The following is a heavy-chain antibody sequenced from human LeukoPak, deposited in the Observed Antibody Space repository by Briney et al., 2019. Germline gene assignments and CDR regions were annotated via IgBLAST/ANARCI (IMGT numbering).Heavy chain of an antibody. CDR1: GFTVSSNY. J-gene: IGHJ3*02. CDR3: ARDYPQARIRGNAFDI. CDR2: IYSGGST. D-gene: IGHD2-15*01. V-gene: IGHV3-53*01. Sequence: GGSLRLSCAASGFTVSSNYMSWVRQAPGKGLEWVSVIYSGGSTYYADSVKGRFTISRDNSKNTLYLQMNSLRAEDTAVYYCARDYPQARIRGNAFDIWGQGTMVTVSS.